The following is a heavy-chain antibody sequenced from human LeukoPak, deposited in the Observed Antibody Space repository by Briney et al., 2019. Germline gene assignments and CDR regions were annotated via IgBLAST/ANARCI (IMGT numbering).Heavy chain of an antibody. Sequence: PSETPSLTCTVSGGSISSGSYYWSWIRQPGGKGLEWIGHIYISGSTNYNPSLKSRVTISVDTSKNQFSLKLNSVTAADTAVYFCARDARDGYNSNLDYWGQGALVTVSS. V-gene: IGHV4-61*09. CDR2: IYISGST. CDR1: GGSISSGSYY. J-gene: IGHJ4*02. CDR3: ARDARDGYNSNLDY. D-gene: IGHD5-24*01.